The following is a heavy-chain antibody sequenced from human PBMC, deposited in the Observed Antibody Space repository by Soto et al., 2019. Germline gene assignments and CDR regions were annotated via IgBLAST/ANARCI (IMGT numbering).Heavy chain of an antibody. Sequence: GGSLRLSCAASGFTFSSYSMNWVRQAPGKGLEWVSYISSSSSTIYYADSVKGRFTISRDNAKNSLYLQMNSLRDEDAAVYYCARERDIVLMVYAISYYGMDVWGQGTTVTV. CDR2: ISSSSSTI. CDR1: GFTFSSYS. CDR3: ARERDIVLMVYAISYYGMDV. J-gene: IGHJ6*02. D-gene: IGHD2-8*01. V-gene: IGHV3-48*02.